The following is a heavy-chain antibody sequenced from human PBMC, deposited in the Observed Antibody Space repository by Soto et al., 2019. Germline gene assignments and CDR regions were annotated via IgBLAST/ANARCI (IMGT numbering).Heavy chain of an antibody. CDR2: IIPMFGSA. D-gene: IGHD2-21*02. V-gene: IGHV1-69*12. J-gene: IGHJ6*02. CDR3: ARTVVVTAIVYQYHGMDV. Sequence: QIQLVQSGTEVKKPGSSVKVSCKASGGTFRSYVISWVRQAPGQGLEWMGGIIPMFGSANYAQKFQGRVTITADESTSTGYMELSSLRSEDTAVYYCARTVVVTAIVYQYHGMDVWGQGTTVTVSS. CDR1: GGTFRSYV.